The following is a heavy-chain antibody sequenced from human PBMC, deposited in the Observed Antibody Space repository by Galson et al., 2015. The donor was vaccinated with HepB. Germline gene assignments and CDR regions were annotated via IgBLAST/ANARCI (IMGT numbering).Heavy chain of an antibody. CDR1: GFTFSSYW. CDR3: VRDVAATVAGSFDI. D-gene: IGHD6-25*01. J-gene: IGHJ3*02. CDR2: IKEDGSEK. V-gene: IGHV3-7*01. Sequence: SLRLSCAASGFTFSSYWMSWVRQAPGKGLEWVADIKEDGSEKYYVNSVKGRFTISRDNAKNSLYLQMKILRAEDTAMYYCVRDVAATVAGSFDIWGQGTMVAVSS.